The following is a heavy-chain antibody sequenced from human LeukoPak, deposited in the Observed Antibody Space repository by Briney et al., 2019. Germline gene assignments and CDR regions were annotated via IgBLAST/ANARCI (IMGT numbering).Heavy chain of an antibody. J-gene: IGHJ4*02. D-gene: IGHD6-13*01. Sequence: GASVKVSCKASGYTFTSYAMHWVRQAPGQRLEWMGWINAGNGNTKYSQKFQGRVTITRDTSASTAYMELSSLRSEDTAVYYCARERRGRAAAGTGGFDYWGQGTLVTVSS. CDR2: INAGNGNT. CDR1: GYTFTSYA. CDR3: ARERRGRAAAGTGGFDY. V-gene: IGHV1-3*01.